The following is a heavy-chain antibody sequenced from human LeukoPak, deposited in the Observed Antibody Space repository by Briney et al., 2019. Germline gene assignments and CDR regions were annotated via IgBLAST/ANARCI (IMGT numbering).Heavy chain of an antibody. V-gene: IGHV1-2*02. CDR2: INPNSGGT. J-gene: IGHJ4*02. CDR1: GYTFTGSY. D-gene: IGHD3-22*01. CDR3: ARGRYYYDTSGYYYGY. Sequence: ASVKVSCKASGYTFTGSYMHWVRQAPGQGLEWMGWINPNSGGTNYAQKFQGRVTMTRDTSISTAYMELSRLRSDDTAAYYCARGRYYYDTSGYYYGYWGQGTLVTVSS.